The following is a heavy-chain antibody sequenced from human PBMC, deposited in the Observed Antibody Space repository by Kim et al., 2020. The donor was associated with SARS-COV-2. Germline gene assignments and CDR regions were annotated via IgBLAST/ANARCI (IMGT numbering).Heavy chain of an antibody. CDR2: N. D-gene: IGHD6-13*01. Sequence: NYYSPSLKSRVTISVDTSNNQFSLKLGSVTAADTAVYYCGRVAAAGLYDCWGQGTLVTVSS. V-gene: IGHV4-31*02. CDR3: GRVAAAGLYDC. J-gene: IGHJ4*02.